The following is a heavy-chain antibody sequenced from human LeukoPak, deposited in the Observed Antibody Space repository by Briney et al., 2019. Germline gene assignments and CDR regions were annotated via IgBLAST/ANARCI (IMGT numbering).Heavy chain of an antibody. V-gene: IGHV4-34*01. CDR2: INHSGST. CDR1: GGSFSGYH. Sequence: SETLSLTCAVYGGSFSGYHWSWIRQPPGKGLEWIGEINHSGSTNYNPSLKSRVTISVDTSKNQFSLELSSVTAADTAVYYCAREMYYYDSSGYYHAFDIWGQGTMVTVSS. D-gene: IGHD3-22*01. CDR3: AREMYYYDSSGYYHAFDI. J-gene: IGHJ3*02.